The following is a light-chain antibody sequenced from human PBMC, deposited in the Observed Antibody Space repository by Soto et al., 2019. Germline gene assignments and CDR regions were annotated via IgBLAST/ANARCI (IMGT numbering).Light chain of an antibody. CDR2: AAS. CDR1: QSISSH. Sequence: DIQMTQSPSSLSASVGDRVTITCRASQSISSHLNWFQQKPGKAPKLLMYAASSLQSGVPSRFSGSGSGTDFTLTISSLQPEDFATYYCQQSYSAPLTFGGGTKVDIK. V-gene: IGKV1-39*01. CDR3: QQSYSAPLT. J-gene: IGKJ4*01.